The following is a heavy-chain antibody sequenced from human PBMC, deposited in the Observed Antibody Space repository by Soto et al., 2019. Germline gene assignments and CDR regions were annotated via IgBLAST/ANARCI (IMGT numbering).Heavy chain of an antibody. CDR2: MNPQSGNT. V-gene: IGHV1-8*01. CDR1: GYTFTSYD. CDR3: AREKVVGATGN. J-gene: IGHJ1*01. Sequence: QVQLVQSGAEVKKPGASVKVSCKASGYTFTSYDINWVRQATGQWIEWMGWMNPQSGNTVYAQKFQGRVTMPRNTTISTAYMELSSLRSEDTAVYYGAREKVVGATGNWGQGTRVTVSS. D-gene: IGHD1-1*01.